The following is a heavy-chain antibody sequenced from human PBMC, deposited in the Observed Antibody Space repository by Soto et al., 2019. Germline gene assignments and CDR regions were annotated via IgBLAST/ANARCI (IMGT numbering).Heavy chain of an antibody. V-gene: IGHV3-21*01. Sequence: EVQLLESGGGLVQPGGSLRLSCAASGFTFSSYAMSWVRQAPGKGLEWVSAISSSSSYIYYADSVKGRFTISRDNAKNSLYLQMNSLRAEDTAVYYCARYGGYDFWSGYPQSDYWGQGTLVTVSS. CDR2: ISSSSSYI. CDR3: ARYGGYDFWSGYPQSDY. J-gene: IGHJ4*02. D-gene: IGHD3-3*01. CDR1: GFTFSSYA.